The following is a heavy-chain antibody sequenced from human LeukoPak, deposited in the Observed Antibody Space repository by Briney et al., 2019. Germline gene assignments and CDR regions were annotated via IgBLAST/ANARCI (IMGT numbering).Heavy chain of an antibody. D-gene: IGHD6-6*01. Sequence: SETLSLTCTVSGGSISSGDYYWSWIRQPPGKGLEWIGYIYYSGSTNYNPSLKSRVTISVDTSKNQFSLKLSSVTAADTAVYYCAKARNYYYYYMDVWGKGTTVTVSS. J-gene: IGHJ6*03. CDR3: AKARNYYYYYMDV. V-gene: IGHV4-61*08. CDR1: GGSISSGDYY. CDR2: IYYSGST.